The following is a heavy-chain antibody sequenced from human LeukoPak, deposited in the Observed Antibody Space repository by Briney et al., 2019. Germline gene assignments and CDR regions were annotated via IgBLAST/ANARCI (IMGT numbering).Heavy chain of an antibody. CDR1: GGSISSGNYY. CDR3: ARLSVPATLGAFDI. J-gene: IGHJ3*02. Sequence: PSETLSLTCTVSGGSISSGNYYWSWIRQPAGKGLEWIGRIFSSGTTNYNPSLKSRVTLSVDTSKNQFSLKLSSLTAADTAVYYCARLSVPATLGAFDIWGRGTMVTVSS. V-gene: IGHV4-61*02. CDR2: IFSSGTT. D-gene: IGHD2-2*01.